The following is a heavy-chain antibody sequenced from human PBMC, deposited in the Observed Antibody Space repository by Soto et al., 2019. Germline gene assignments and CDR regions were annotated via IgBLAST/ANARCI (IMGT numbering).Heavy chain of an antibody. CDR3: ARRHGSGSYYKPTTGWFDP. CDR1: GGSISSYY. V-gene: IGHV4-59*08. CDR2: TYYSGST. D-gene: IGHD3-10*01. J-gene: IGHJ5*02. Sequence: SETLSLTCTVSGGSISSYYWSWIRQPPGKGLEWIGYTYYSGSTNYNPSLKSRVTISVDTSKNQFSLKLSSVTAADTAVYYCARRHGSGSYYKPTTGWFDPWGQGTLVTVS.